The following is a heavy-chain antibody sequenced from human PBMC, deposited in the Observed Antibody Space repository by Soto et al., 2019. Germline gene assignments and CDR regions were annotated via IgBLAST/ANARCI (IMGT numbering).Heavy chain of an antibody. D-gene: IGHD5-18*01. CDR3: ARDPVDTAMVGGHNWFDP. J-gene: IGHJ5*02. CDR2: IIPIFGTA. CDR1: GGTFSSYA. Sequence: QVQLVQSGAEVKKPGSSVKVSCKASGGTFSSYAISWVRQAPGQGLEWMGGIIPIFGTANYAQKFQGRVTITADESTSTGYMELSSLRSEATAVYYCARDPVDTAMVGGHNWFDPWGQGTLVTVSS. V-gene: IGHV1-69*12.